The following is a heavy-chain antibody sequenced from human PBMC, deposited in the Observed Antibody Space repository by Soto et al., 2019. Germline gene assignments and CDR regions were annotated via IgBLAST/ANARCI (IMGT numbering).Heavy chain of an antibody. Sequence: LSLTCTVSGGSISSGDYYWSWIRQPPGKGLEWIGYIYYSGSTYYNPSLKSRVTISVDTSKNQFSLKLSSVTAADTAVYYCARGGWEVVPAAFDYWGQGTLVTVSS. J-gene: IGHJ4*02. V-gene: IGHV4-30-4*01. CDR2: IYYSGST. CDR1: GGSISSGDYY. CDR3: ARGGWEVVPAAFDY. D-gene: IGHD2-2*01.